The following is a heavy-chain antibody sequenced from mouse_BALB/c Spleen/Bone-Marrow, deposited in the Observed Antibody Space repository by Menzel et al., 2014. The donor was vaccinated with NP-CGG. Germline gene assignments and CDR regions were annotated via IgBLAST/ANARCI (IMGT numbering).Heavy chain of an antibody. CDR3: AMYYYGSSLFAY. CDR2: IDPANGNT. V-gene: IGHV14-3*02. CDR1: GFNITDTY. Sequence: EVQLQESGAELVKPGASVKLSCTASGFNITDTYMHWVKQRPEQGLERIGRIDPANGNTKYDPKFQGKATITADTSSNTAYLQLSSLTSEDTAVYYCAMYYYGSSLFAYRGQGTLVTVSA. D-gene: IGHD1-1*01. J-gene: IGHJ3*01.